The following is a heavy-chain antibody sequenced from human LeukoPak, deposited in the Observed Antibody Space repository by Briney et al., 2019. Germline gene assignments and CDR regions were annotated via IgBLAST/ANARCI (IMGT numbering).Heavy chain of an antibody. V-gene: IGHV3-11*04. CDR1: GFTFSDSH. CDR3: ARIGSYGSGFYYYYYMDV. Sequence: PGGSLRLSCAPSGFTFSDSHMSCIRQAPGNGLVWVSYISSGGSTIHYADSLKGRFTIYRDNTKSSLYLQMNRLRAEDTAGYYCARIGSYGSGFYYYYYMDVWGKGTTLTVSS. CDR2: ISSGGSTI. D-gene: IGHD3-10*01. J-gene: IGHJ6*03.